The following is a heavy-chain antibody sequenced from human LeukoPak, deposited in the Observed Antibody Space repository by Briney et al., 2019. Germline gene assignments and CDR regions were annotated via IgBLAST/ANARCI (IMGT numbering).Heavy chain of an antibody. CDR2: IYDDNT. CDR1: GFTVSAYA. D-gene: IGHD3-10*01. J-gene: IGHJ4*02. Sequence: GVTLRLSCAASGFTVSAYAMAWVRQAPGKGLEWVSTIYDDNTYYADSVKGRFAISTDNSKNTLYLQMNSLRVEDTAVYFCAARKVRGVWFYLDYWGQGTLVTVSS. V-gene: IGHV3-23*01. CDR3: AARKVRGVWFYLDY.